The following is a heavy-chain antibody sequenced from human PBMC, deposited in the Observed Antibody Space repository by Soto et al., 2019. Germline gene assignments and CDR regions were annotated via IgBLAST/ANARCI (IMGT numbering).Heavy chain of an antibody. V-gene: IGHV1-24*01. D-gene: IGHD2-15*01. CDR1: GYTLTELS. CDR2: FDPEDGET. CDR3: ATGLAQWSGKSDAFDI. Sequence: GASVKVSCKVSGYTLTELSMHWVRQAPGKGLEWMGGFDPEDGETIYAQKFQGRVTMTEDTSTDTAYMELSSLRSEDTAVYYCATGLAQWSGKSDAFDIWGQGTMVTVSS. J-gene: IGHJ3*02.